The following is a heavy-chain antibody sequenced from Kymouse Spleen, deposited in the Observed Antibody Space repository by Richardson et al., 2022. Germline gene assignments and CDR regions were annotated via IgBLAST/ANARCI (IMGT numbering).Heavy chain of an antibody. CDR3: AKGGSGSLNWYFDL. J-gene: IGHJ2*01. CDR2: ISYDGSNK. Sequence: QVQLVESGGGVVQPGRSLRLSCAASGFTFSSYGMHWVRQAPGKGLEWVAVISYDGSNKYYADSVKGRFTISRDNSKNTLYLQMNSLRAEDTAVYYCAKGGSGSLNWYFDLWGRGTLVTVSS. V-gene: IGHV3-30*18. D-gene: IGHD1-26*01. CDR1: GFTFSSYG.